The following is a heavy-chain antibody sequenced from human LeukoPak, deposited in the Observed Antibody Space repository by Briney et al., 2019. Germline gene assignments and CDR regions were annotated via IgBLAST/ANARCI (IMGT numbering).Heavy chain of an antibody. J-gene: IGHJ4*02. D-gene: IGHD3-16*01. Sequence: SETLSLTCTVSGASVSSASYWTWIRQPPGKGLEWIGYIYHSGSTYYNPSLKSRVTISVDRSKNQFSLKLSSVTAADTAVYYCASHLGDLDYWGQGTLVTVSS. CDR2: IYHSGST. V-gene: IGHV4-30-2*01. CDR3: ASHLGDLDY. CDR1: GASVSSASY.